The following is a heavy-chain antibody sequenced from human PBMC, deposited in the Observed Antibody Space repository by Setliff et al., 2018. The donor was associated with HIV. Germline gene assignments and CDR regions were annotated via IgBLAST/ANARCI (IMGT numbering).Heavy chain of an antibody. CDR1: GGTFSIFS. CDR3: AREGAYTYGHGNDAFDF. D-gene: IGHD5-18*01. J-gene: IGHJ3*01. CDR2: IIPIFGRT. Sequence: SVKVSCKTSGGTFSIFSITWVRQAPGQGLEWMGKIIPIFGRTSYARSLQGRVSITADKSTTTAYMELTGLKSEDSAIYFCAREGAYTYGHGNDAFDFWGQGTTVTVSS. V-gene: IGHV1-69*04.